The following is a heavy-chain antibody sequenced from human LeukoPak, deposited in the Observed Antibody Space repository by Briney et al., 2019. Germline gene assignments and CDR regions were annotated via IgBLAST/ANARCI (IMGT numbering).Heavy chain of an antibody. CDR2: IRHDESKT. CDR1: GLIFSSYG. J-gene: IGHJ6*03. Sequence: PGGSLRLSCAASGLIFSSYGMQLVRQAPGEGLEWVAYIRHDESKTFYADSVKGRFTISRDNSKNTLYLQMHSLRAEDTALYYCAKPVIPSAYQGTYYMDVWGKGTTVTVSS. CDR3: AKPVIPSAYQGTYYMDV. D-gene: IGHD3-16*01. V-gene: IGHV3-30*02.